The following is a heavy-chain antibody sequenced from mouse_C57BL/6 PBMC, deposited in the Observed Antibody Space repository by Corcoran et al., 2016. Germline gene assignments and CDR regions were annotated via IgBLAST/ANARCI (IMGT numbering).Heavy chain of an antibody. V-gene: IGHV1-26*01. D-gene: IGHD2-4*01. CDR2: INPNNGGT. CDR3: ARSPFYDYFFVY. Sequence: EVQLQQSGPELVKPGASVKISCKASGYTFTDYYMNWVKQSHGKSLEWIGDINPNNGGTSYNQKFKGKATLTVDKSSSTAYMELRRLKSYDSAVYYCARSPFYDYFFVYWGQGTTLTVSS. CDR1: GYTFTDYY. J-gene: IGHJ2*01.